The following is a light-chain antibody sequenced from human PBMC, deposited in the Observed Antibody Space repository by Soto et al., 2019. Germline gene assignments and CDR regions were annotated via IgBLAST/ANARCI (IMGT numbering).Light chain of an antibody. CDR1: QSVSGY. CDR3: QQRYNWPIT. V-gene: IGKV3-11*01. Sequence: EIVLKQSPATLSLSQGETGSLCCRASQSVSGYIGWYQQKPGQAPRLLIYADSNRATGIPARFSGSGSGTDFTLTISSLEPEDFSVYYCQQRYNWPITFGQGTRMEIK. CDR2: ADS. J-gene: IGKJ5*01.